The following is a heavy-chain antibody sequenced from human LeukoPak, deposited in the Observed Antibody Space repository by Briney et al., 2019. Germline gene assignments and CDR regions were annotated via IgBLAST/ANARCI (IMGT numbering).Heavy chain of an antibody. CDR3: ARVGGWYYNY. J-gene: IGHJ4*02. D-gene: IGHD6-19*01. CDR1: GGSFSGYY. Sequence: PSETLSLTCAVYGGSFSGYYWSWIRQPPGKGLEWIGEIDHSGSTNYNPSLKSRVTISVDTSKNQFSLKLSSVTAADTAVHYCARVGGWYYNYWGQGTLVTVSS. CDR2: IDHSGST. V-gene: IGHV4-34*01.